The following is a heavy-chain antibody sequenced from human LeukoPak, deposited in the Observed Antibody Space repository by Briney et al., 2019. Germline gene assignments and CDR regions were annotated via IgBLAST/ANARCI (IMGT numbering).Heavy chain of an antibody. D-gene: IGHD2-2*01. CDR2: IYYSGST. J-gene: IGHJ4*02. CDR3: ARDLGSTSQSDY. Sequence: LSCAASGFTFSSYNMNWVRQPPGKGLEWIGYIYYSGSTYYNPSLKSRVTISVDTSKNQFSLKLSSVTAADTAVYYCARDLGSTSQSDYWGQGTLVTVSS. V-gene: IGHV4-30-4*08. CDR1: GFTFSSYN.